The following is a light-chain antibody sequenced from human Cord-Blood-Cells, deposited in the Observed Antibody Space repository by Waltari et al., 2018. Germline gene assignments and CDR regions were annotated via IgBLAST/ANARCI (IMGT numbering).Light chain of an antibody. CDR3: QQRSNWLT. J-gene: IGKJ4*01. V-gene: IGKV3-11*01. CDR2: DAS. CDR1: QSVSSY. Sequence: EIVLTQSPATLSLSPVERATLSGRATQSVSSYLAWYQQKPGQAPRLLIYDASNRATGIPARCSGSGSGTDFTLTISSLEPEDFAVYYCQQRSNWLTFGGGTKVEIK.